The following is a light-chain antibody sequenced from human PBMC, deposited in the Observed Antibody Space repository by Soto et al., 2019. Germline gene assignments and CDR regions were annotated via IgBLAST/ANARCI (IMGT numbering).Light chain of an antibody. J-gene: IGKJ2*01. CDR1: QSVDRSY. Sequence: EGVLTQSPGTLSLSPGERATLSCRASQSVDRSYLAWYQQRPGQAPRLLIYGASSRATGIPDRFSGSGSGTDFTLTISRLEPEDFAVYFCQQYGSSPPMFTFGQGTKLEIE. CDR2: GAS. V-gene: IGKV3-20*01. CDR3: QQYGSSPPMFT.